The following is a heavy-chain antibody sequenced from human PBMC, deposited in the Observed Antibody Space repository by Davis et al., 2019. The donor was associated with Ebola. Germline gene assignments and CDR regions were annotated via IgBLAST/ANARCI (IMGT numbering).Heavy chain of an antibody. D-gene: IGHD6-6*01. CDR1: GYTFTNYD. J-gene: IGHJ6*02. CDR2: MNPNSGNT. V-gene: IGHV1-8*01. CDR3: ARPVAAPRRKKGYYYGMDV. Sequence: ASVKVSCKASGYTFTNYDINWVRQATGQGLEWMGWMNPNSGNTGYAQKFQGRITMTRNTSISTAYMELSSLRSEDTAVYYCARPVAAPRRKKGYYYGMDVWGQGTTVTVSS.